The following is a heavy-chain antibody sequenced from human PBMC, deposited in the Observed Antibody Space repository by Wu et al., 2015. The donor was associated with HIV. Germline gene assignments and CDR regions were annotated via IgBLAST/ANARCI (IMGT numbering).Heavy chain of an antibody. Sequence: QVQLMQSGAEVKKPGSSVKVSCKASGGTFSNYAITWVRQAPGQGLEWMGRIIPIFETTNYAQKFQSRVTITAYESTSTAYMEMRSLRSEDTAVYYCARISLGYRTYPYYFYGMDIWGQGTTVTVSS. CDR2: IIPIFETT. V-gene: IGHV1-69*13. CDR3: ARISLGYRTYPYYFYGMDI. CDR1: GGTFSNYA. J-gene: IGHJ6*02. D-gene: IGHD5-18*01.